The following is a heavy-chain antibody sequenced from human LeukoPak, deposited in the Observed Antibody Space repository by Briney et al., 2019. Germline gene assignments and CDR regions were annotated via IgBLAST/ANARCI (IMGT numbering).Heavy chain of an antibody. Sequence: SETLSLTCSVSGGSISSYYWSWIRQPPGKGLEWIGYIYYSGSTNYNPSLKSRVTISVDTSKNQFSLKLSSVTAADTAVYYCARDPFWSGSSDAFDIWGQGTMVTVSS. D-gene: IGHD3-3*01. CDR3: ARDPFWSGSSDAFDI. V-gene: IGHV4-59*01. CDR1: GGSISSYY. J-gene: IGHJ3*02. CDR2: IYYSGST.